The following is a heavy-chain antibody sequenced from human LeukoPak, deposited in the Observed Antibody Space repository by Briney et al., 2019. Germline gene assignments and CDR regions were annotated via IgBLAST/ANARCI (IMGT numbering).Heavy chain of an antibody. Sequence: SQTLSLTCTVSGGSISSSSYYWGWIRQPPGKGLEWIGSIYYSGSTYYNPSLKSRVTISVDTSKNQFSLKLSSVTAADTAVYYCAYMTTFYYFDYWGQGTLVTVSS. V-gene: IGHV4-39*01. CDR2: IYYSGST. D-gene: IGHD4-11*01. J-gene: IGHJ4*02. CDR1: GGSISSSSYY. CDR3: AYMTTFYYFDY.